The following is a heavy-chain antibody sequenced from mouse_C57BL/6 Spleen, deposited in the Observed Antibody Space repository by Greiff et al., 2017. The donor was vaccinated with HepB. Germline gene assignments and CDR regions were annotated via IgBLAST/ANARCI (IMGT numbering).Heavy chain of an antibody. Sequence: EVQRVESGGGLVKPGGSLKLSCAASGFTFSSYAMSWVRQTPEKRLEWVATISDGGSYTYYPDNVKGRFTISRNNAKNNLYLQMSHLKSEDTAMYYYARAGPLSTFFDYWGQGTTLTVSS. CDR1: GFTFSSYA. D-gene: IGHD3-1*01. V-gene: IGHV5-4*01. J-gene: IGHJ2*01. CDR2: ISDGGSYT. CDR3: ARAGPLSTFFDY.